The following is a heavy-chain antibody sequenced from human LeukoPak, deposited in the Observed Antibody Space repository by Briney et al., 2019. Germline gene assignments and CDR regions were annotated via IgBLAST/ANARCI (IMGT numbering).Heavy chain of an antibody. CDR3: ARFSDQIAIFGVVNHFLGD. V-gene: IGHV4-59*01. Sequence: PSETLSLTCTVSGGSISSYYWSWIRQPPGKGLEWIGYIYYSGSTNYNPSLKSRVTISVDTSENQFSLKLSSVTAADTAVYYCARFSDQIAIFGVVNHFLGDWGQGILVTVSS. J-gene: IGHJ4*02. D-gene: IGHD3-3*01. CDR2: IYYSGST. CDR1: GGSISSYY.